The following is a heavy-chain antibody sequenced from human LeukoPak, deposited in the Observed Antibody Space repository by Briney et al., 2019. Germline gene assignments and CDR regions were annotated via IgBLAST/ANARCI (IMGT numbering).Heavy chain of an antibody. CDR2: IRARGEST. D-gene: IGHD3-22*01. CDR3: AKAGPGTMTFDAFDI. CDR1: AFPFRNYV. V-gene: IGHV3-23*01. Sequence: PGGSLRLSCPASAFPFRNYVMGWVRQARGRGREWVSTIRARGESTDHADSVRGPFTISRDNSKNTLHLQMNSLSADDTAVYYCAKAGPGTMTFDAFDIWGQGTVVTVSS. J-gene: IGHJ3*02.